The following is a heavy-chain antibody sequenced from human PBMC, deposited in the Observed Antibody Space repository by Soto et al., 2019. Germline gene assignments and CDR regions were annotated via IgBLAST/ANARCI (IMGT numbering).Heavy chain of an antibody. Sequence: GGSLRLSCVASGFTFSDYNMNWLRQTPGKGLEWVSSIASRSNYIYYADSLRGRFTVSRDNARNSLYLQVDNLRAEDTAVYYCARNRRIAVEMDVWGQGTTVTVSS. J-gene: IGHJ6*02. CDR2: IASRSNYI. V-gene: IGHV3-21*01. CDR1: GFTFSDYN. D-gene: IGHD2-21*01. CDR3: ARNRRIAVEMDV.